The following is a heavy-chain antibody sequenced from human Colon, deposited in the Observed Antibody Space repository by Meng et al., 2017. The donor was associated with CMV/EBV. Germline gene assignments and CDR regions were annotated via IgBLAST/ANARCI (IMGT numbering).Heavy chain of an antibody. CDR3: AKGPMGFCSGGYCYYDY. V-gene: IGHV3-23*03. J-gene: IGHJ4*02. Sequence: FTFSSYAMGEVRQGPGKGLEWVSIIYSGGSSPVYADSVKGRFTISRDNSENTLYLQMNSLRAEDTAVYYCAKGPMGFCSGGYCYYDYWGQGTLVTVSS. D-gene: IGHD2-21*02. CDR2: IYSGGSSP. CDR1: FTFSSYA.